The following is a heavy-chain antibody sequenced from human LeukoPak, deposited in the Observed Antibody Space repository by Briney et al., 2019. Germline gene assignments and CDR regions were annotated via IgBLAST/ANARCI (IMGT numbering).Heavy chain of an antibody. J-gene: IGHJ4*02. D-gene: IGHD2-21*02. V-gene: IGHV4-59*01. CDR1: GGSISSYY. CDR3: ARVMGVTAKYYFDY. Sequence: SGTLSLTCTVSGGSISSYYWSWIRQPPGKGLEWIGYIYYSGSTNYNPSLKGRVTISVDTSKNQFSLKLSSVTAADTAVYYCARVMGVTAKYYFDYWGQGTLVTVSS. CDR2: IYYSGST.